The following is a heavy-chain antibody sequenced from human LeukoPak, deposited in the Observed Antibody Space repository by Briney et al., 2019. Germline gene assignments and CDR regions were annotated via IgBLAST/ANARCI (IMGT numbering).Heavy chain of an antibody. J-gene: IGHJ3*02. CDR2: ISAYNGNT. CDR3: ARDIVVVIRARVGAFDI. CDR1: GYTFTSYG. V-gene: IGHV1-18*01. D-gene: IGHD3-22*01. Sequence: ASVKVSCKASGYTFTSYGISWVRQAPGQGLEWMGWISAYNGNTNYAQKLQGRVTMTTDTSTSTAYMELRSLRSDDTAVYYCARDIVVVIRARVGAFDIWGQGTMVTVSS.